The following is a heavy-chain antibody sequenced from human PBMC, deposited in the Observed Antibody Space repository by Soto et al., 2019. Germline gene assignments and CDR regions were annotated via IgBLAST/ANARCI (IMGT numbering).Heavy chain of an antibody. D-gene: IGHD3-3*01. CDR1: GFTFSSYA. V-gene: IGHV3-23*01. Sequence: PGGSLRLSCAASGFTFSSYAMSWVRQAPGKGLEWVSAISGSGGSTYYADSVKGRFTISRDNSKNTLYLQMNSLRAEDTAVYYCAKDKKPYYDFWSGSWGQGTLVTVSS. CDR3: AKDKKPYYDFWSGS. CDR2: ISGSGGST. J-gene: IGHJ4*02.